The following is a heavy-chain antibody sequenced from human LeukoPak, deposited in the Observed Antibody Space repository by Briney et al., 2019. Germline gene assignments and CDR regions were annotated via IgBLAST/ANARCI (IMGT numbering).Heavy chain of an antibody. J-gene: IGHJ4*02. V-gene: IGHV4-59*08. CDR1: GDSISNFY. D-gene: IGHD1-26*01. CDR3: ARAHSGSYFDY. Sequence: SETLSLTCSVSGDSISNFYWNWIRQPPGRGLEWIGNIHYSGSSNYNPSLKSRVTISIDTSRKQFFLKLSSVTAADTAVYYCARAHSGSYFDYWGQGTLVTVSS. CDR2: IHYSGSS.